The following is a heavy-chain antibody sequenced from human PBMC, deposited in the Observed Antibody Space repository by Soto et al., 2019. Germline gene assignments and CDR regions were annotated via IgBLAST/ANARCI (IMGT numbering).Heavy chain of an antibody. CDR1: GGSITSSFY. CDR2: IYGTGNT. CDR3: RSSSRYSTDV. D-gene: IGHD6-13*01. J-gene: IGHJ6*02. Sequence: QLQLQESGPGLVKPSETLSLSCTVSGGSITSSFYCGLIRQPPGKGLEWIGSIYGTGNTYYNPSLKGRVTISADTSKNQFSLNLIAVTAADTAVYYCRSSSRYSTDVWGQGATVTVSS. V-gene: IGHV4-39*01.